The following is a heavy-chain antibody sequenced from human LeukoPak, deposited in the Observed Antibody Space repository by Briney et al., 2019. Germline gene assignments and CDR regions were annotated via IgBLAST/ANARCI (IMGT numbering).Heavy chain of an antibody. CDR2: ISENGRAK. V-gene: IGHV3-7*01. D-gene: IGHD3-10*01. CDR1: GFSFSNYW. Sequence: PGGSLRLSCAASGFSFSNYWMSWVRQAPGKGLEWVASISENGRAKPYVASVRGRFTISRDNTKNSLYLQMNSLRVEDTAVYYCAKAIWVAATSSWFCLDYWGQGTLVTVSS. CDR3: AKAIWVAATSSWFCLDY. J-gene: IGHJ4*02.